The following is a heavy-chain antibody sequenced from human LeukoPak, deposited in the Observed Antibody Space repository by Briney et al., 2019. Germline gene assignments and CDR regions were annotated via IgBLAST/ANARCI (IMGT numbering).Heavy chain of an antibody. Sequence: LSLTCTVSGGSISSYYWSWIRQPPGKGLEWVSYISSSGSTIYYADSVKGRFTISRDNAKNSLYLQMNSLRAEDTAVYYCARRFPGSTNFYGMDVWGQGTTVTVSS. J-gene: IGHJ6*02. V-gene: IGHV3-11*01. CDR3: ARRFPGSTNFYGMDV. CDR2: ISSSGSTI. CDR1: GGSISSYY. D-gene: IGHD2-2*01.